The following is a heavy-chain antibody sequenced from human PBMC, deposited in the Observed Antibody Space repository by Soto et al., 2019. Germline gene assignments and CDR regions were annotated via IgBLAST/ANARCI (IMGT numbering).Heavy chain of an antibody. Sequence: GGSLRLSCAASGFTFSSYAMSWVRQAPGKGLEWVSAISGSGGSTYYADSVKGRFTISRDNSKNTLYLQMNSLRAEDTAVYYCAKDSGYDSSGYYYPDWFDPWGQGTLVTVSS. CDR1: GFTFSSYA. D-gene: IGHD3-22*01. CDR2: ISGSGGST. CDR3: AKDSGYDSSGYYYPDWFDP. V-gene: IGHV3-23*01. J-gene: IGHJ5*02.